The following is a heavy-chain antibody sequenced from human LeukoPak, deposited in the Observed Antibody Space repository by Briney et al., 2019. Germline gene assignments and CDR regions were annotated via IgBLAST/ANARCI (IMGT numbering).Heavy chain of an antibody. CDR2: ISSSGSTI. Sequence: GGSLRLSCAASGFTFSNAWMSWVRQAPGKGLEWVSYISSSGSTIYYADSVKGRFTISRDNPKNSLYLQMNSLRAEDTAVYYCARDSTPYCGGDCSLGYWGQGTLVTVSS. CDR1: GFTFSNAW. D-gene: IGHD2-21*02. CDR3: ARDSTPYCGGDCSLGY. J-gene: IGHJ4*02. V-gene: IGHV3-11*01.